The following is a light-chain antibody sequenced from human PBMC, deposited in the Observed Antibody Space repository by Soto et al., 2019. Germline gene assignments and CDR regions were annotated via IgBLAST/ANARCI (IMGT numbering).Light chain of an antibody. Sequence: DIQMTQSPSSLSASVGDRVTITCQASQDISNYLYWYQQKPGKAPKLLIYDASNLETGVPSRFSGSGSGTDFTFTISSLQAEDIATYYCQQYDNLPFAFGGGTKVEIK. J-gene: IGKJ4*01. V-gene: IGKV1-33*01. CDR3: QQYDNLPFA. CDR2: DAS. CDR1: QDISNY.